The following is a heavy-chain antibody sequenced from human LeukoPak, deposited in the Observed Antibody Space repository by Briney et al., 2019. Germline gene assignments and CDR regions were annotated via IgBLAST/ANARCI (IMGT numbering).Heavy chain of an antibody. CDR2: INHSGST. CDR3: ARVPTYYYDSSGYYSEYFDY. Sequence: SETLSLTCAVYGGSFSGYYWSWIRQPPGKGLEWIGEINHSGSTNYNPSLKSRVTISVDTSKNQFSLKLSSVTAADTAVYYCARVPTYYYDSSGYYSEYFDYWGQGTLVTVSS. V-gene: IGHV4-34*01. CDR1: GGSFSGYY. D-gene: IGHD3-22*01. J-gene: IGHJ4*02.